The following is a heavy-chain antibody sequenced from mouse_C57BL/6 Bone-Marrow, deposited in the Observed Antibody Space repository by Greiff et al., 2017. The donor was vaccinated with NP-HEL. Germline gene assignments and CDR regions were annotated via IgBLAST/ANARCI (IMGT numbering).Heavy chain of an antibody. CDR1: GFTFSDYG. Sequence: EVKVEESGGGLVKPGGSLKLSCAASGFTFSDYGMHWVRQAPEKGLEWVAYISSGSSTIYYADTVKGRFTISRDNAKNTLFLQMTSLRSEDTAMYYCARRDYWYFDVWGTGTTVTVSS. J-gene: IGHJ1*03. CDR3: ARRDYWYFDV. CDR2: ISSGSSTI. V-gene: IGHV5-17*01.